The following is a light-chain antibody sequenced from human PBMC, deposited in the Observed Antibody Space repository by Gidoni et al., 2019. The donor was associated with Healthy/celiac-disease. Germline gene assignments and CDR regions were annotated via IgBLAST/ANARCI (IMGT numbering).Light chain of an antibody. Sequence: EIVLTQSPATLSLSPGERATLSCRASQSVSSYVAWYQQKPDQATRLLIYAASNGATGIPPRFSGSGSGTVFTLTISSLEHEDLAVYCCQQRSNWPLTFGGGTKVEIK. CDR2: AAS. CDR3: QQRSNWPLT. V-gene: IGKV3-11*01. CDR1: QSVSSY. J-gene: IGKJ4*01.